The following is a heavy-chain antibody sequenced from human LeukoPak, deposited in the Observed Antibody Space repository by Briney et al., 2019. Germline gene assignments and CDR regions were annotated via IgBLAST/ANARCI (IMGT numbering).Heavy chain of an antibody. V-gene: IGHV1-18*01. Sequence: GASVKVSCKASGYTFTSYGISWVRQAPGQGLEWMGWISAYNGNTNYAQKFQGRVTITRDTSASTAYMELSSLRSEDTAVYYCARDFIAVAGRPLGYWGQGTLVTVSS. CDR2: ISAYNGNT. CDR3: ARDFIAVAGRPLGY. J-gene: IGHJ4*02. CDR1: GYTFTSYG. D-gene: IGHD6-19*01.